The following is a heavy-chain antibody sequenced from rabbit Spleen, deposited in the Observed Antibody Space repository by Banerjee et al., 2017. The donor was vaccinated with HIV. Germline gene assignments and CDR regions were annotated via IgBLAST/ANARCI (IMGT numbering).Heavy chain of an antibody. Sequence: QEQLEESGGDLVKPEGSLTLTCTASGFSFSNNYVMCWVRQAPGKGLEWIACVYVGSNDNTYYASWAKGRFTGSKTSSTTVTLQMTSLTAADTATYFCARDTGTSFSTYGMDLWGPGTLVTVS. V-gene: IGHV1S45*01. J-gene: IGHJ6*01. D-gene: IGHD8-1*01. CDR1: GFSFSNNYV. CDR2: VYVGSNDNT. CDR3: ARDTGTSFSTYGMDL.